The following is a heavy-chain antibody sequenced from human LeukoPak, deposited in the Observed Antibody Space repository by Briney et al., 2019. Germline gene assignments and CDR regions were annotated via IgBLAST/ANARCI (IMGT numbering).Heavy chain of an antibody. Sequence: SETLSLTCTVSGGSISSGGHYWSWIRQPPGKGLEWIGEINHSGSTNYNPSLKSRVTISVDTSKNQFSLKLSSVTAEDTAVYYCAREAERGDSSSYYGYYFDYWGQGALVTVSS. CDR2: INHSGST. J-gene: IGHJ4*02. CDR1: GGSISSGGHY. CDR3: AREAERGDSSSYYGYYFDY. V-gene: IGHV4-39*07. D-gene: IGHD3-22*01.